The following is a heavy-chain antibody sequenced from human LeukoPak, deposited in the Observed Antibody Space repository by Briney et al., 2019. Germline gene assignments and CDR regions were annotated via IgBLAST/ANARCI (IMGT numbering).Heavy chain of an antibody. CDR3: VREASSLRPFFYIDV. CDR1: GFSFSSYE. J-gene: IGHJ6*03. D-gene: IGHD5/OR15-5a*01. CDR2: ISISATVM. Sequence: PGGSLRLSCAASGFSFSSYEMSWIRQAPGKGLEWVAYISISATVMKYADSVTGRFTISRDNAKNSVYLQMDSLRAEDTAVYYCVREASSLRPFFYIDVWGEGTTVTVSS. V-gene: IGHV3-48*03.